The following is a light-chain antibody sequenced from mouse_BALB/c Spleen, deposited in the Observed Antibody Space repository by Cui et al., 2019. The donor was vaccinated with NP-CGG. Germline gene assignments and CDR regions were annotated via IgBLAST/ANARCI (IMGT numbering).Light chain of an antibody. V-gene: IGLV1*01. Sequence: VLTQESALTTSPGETVTLTCRSSTGAVTTSNYANWVQEKPDHLFTGLIGGTNNRAPGVPARFSGSLIGDKAALTITGAQTEDEAIYFCALWYSNHWVFGGGTKLTVL. CDR3: ALWYSNHWV. CDR2: GTN. CDR1: TGAVTTSNY. J-gene: IGLJ1*01.